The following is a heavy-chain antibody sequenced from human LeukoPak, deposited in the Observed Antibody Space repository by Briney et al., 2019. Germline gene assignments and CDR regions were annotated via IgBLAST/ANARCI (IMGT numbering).Heavy chain of an antibody. CDR2: INPSGGST. J-gene: IGHJ6*01. CDR3: ARGDSSGWYDDYYYYYGMDV. CDR1: VYTFTSYY. D-gene: IGHD6-19*01. Sequence: ASVKVSCKASVYTFTSYYMYWVRHAPGQGVEWVGIINPSGGSTSYAQKFQGRVTMTRDTSTSTVYMELSSLRSEDTAVYYCARGDSSGWYDDYYYYYGMDVWGQGTTVTVSS. V-gene: IGHV1-46*01.